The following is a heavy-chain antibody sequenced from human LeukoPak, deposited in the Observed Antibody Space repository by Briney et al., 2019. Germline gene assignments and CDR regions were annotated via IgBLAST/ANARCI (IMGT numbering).Heavy chain of an antibody. Sequence: SETLSLTCTVSGGSISSGGYYWSWIRQHPGKGLEWIGCIYYSGSTYYNPSLKSRVTISVDTSKNQFSLKLSSVTAADTAVYYCARDCSSTSCLVDGMDVWGQGTMVTVSS. CDR1: GGSISSGGYY. CDR3: ARDCSSTSCLVDGMDV. D-gene: IGHD2-2*01. V-gene: IGHV4-31*03. J-gene: IGHJ6*02. CDR2: IYYSGST.